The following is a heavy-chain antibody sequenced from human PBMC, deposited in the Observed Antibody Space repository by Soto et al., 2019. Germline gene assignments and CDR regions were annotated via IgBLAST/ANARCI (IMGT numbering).Heavy chain of an antibody. CDR2: ISSSSSSI. CDR3: ARGSGSLLKAAFDY. CDR1: GFTFSVYS. J-gene: IGHJ4*02. D-gene: IGHD1-26*01. V-gene: IGHV3-21*01. Sequence: GGSVRLSWGASGFTFSVYSMNWVRQAPGEGLEWVSSISSSSSSIYYTDSVQGRFTISRDNAKNSLYLQMNSLRAEDTAVYYCARGSGSLLKAAFDYWGQGTLVTVSS.